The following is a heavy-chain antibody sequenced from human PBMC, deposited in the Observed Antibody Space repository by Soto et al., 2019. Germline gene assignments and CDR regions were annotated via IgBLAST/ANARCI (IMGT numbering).Heavy chain of an antibody. J-gene: IGHJ5*02. D-gene: IGHD3-22*01. Sequence: PSWSLGLSCASSGFALSSSGIPVARQDPGKGLEWAAVISYDGSNKYYADSVKGRITISRDNSKNTLYLQMNSLRAEDTAVYYCAKDLSSLHSSSYDSRLWPEYNWFDPWRQGSLVSVA. CDR3: AKDLSSLHSSSYDSRLWPEYNWFDP. CDR1: GFALSSSG. CDR2: ISYDGSNK. V-gene: IGHV3-30*18.